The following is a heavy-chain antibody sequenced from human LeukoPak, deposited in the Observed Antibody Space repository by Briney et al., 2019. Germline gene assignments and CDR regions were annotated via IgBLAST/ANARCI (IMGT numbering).Heavy chain of an antibody. CDR1: GFTFNTHA. CDR3: AKDRGDSSSWYPFDY. J-gene: IGHJ4*02. Sequence: GGSLRLSCEASGFTFNTHAMSWVRQAPGKGLEWVSAISGSGGSTYYADSVKGRFTISRDNSKNTLYLQMSSLRAEDTAVYYCAKDRGDSSSWYPFDYWGQGTLVTVSS. CDR2: ISGSGGST. V-gene: IGHV3-23*01. D-gene: IGHD6-13*01.